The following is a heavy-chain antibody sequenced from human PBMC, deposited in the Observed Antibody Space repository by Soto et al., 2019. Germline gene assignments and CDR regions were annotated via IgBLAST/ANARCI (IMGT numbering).Heavy chain of an antibody. Sequence: QVQLVESGGGVVQPGTSLRLSCVASGFTFSNYALHWVRQAPGKGLEWLAVVSDDGSTKDYPDSVKGRFTISRDNSKNPLDLQTNRLGGEETGVYYCARGLVVVITHDWFDPWGQGTLVTVSS. V-gene: IGHV3-30-3*01. CDR2: VSDDGSTK. CDR3: ARGLVVVITHDWFDP. CDR1: GFTFSNYA. J-gene: IGHJ5*02. D-gene: IGHD3-22*01.